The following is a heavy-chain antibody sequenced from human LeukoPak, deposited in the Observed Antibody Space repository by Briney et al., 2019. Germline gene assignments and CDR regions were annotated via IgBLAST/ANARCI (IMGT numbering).Heavy chain of an antibody. CDR2: INAGNGNT. CDR3: ARQGPVSLYYDFWSGYSNWFDP. Sequence: VASVKVSCKASGYTFTSYAMHWVRQAPGQRLEWMGWINAGNGNTKYSQKFQGRVTITRDTSASTAYMELSSLRSEDTAVYYCARQGPVSLYYDFWSGYSNWFDPWGQGTLVTVSS. V-gene: IGHV1-3*01. D-gene: IGHD3-3*01. J-gene: IGHJ5*02. CDR1: GYTFTSYA.